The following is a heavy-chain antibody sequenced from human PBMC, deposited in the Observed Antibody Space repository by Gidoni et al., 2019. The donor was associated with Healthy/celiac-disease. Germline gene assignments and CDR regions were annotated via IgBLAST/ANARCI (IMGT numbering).Heavy chain of an antibody. J-gene: IGHJ4*02. Sequence: QVQLVQSGAEVKKPGASVKVSCKASGYPFTSYDINWVRQATGQWLEWRGGMHPNSGNTGYAQKFQGRVTMTRNTSRSTAYMELSSLRSEDTAVYYCARGARDVYNYLSEFVDDYWGQGTLVTVSS. D-gene: IGHD3-10*01. CDR2: MHPNSGNT. CDR3: ARGARDVYNYLSEFVDDY. CDR1: GYPFTSYD. V-gene: IGHV1-8*01.